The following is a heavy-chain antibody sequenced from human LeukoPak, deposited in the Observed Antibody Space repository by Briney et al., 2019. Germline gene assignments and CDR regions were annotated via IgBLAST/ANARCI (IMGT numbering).Heavy chain of an antibody. CDR3: AKALTLWSGNLPYDAFDI. V-gene: IGHV3-23*01. J-gene: IGHJ3*02. Sequence: GSLRLSCAASGFTFSSYAMSWVRQAPGKGLEWVSAISGSGGSTYCADSVKGRFTISRDNSKNTLYLQMNSLRAEDTAVYYCAKALTLWSGNLPYDAFDIWGQGTMVTVSS. D-gene: IGHD3-3*01. CDR1: GFTFSSYA. CDR2: ISGSGGST.